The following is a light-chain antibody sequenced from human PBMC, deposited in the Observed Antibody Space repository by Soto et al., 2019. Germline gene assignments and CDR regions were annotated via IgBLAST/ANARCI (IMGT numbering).Light chain of an antibody. J-gene: IGKJ2*01. CDR2: DAS. CDR3: QPRSNWPPGT. V-gene: IGKV3-11*01. CDR1: QSVSSY. Sequence: EIVLTQSPATLSLSPGERATLSCSASQSVSSYLAWYQQKPGQAPRLLIYDASNRATGIPARFSGSGSGTDFTLTISSLEPEDFAVYYCQPRSNWPPGTFVHGTKLEIK.